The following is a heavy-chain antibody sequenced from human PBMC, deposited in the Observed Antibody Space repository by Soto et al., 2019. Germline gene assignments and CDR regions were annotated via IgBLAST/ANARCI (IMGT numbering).Heavy chain of an antibody. V-gene: IGHV1-69*13. CDR3: ARTMYYYDSSGYLGY. CDR2: IIPIFGTA. D-gene: IGHD3-22*01. Sequence: ASVKVSCKASGGTFSSYAISWVRQAPGQGLEWMGGIIPIFGTANYAQKFQGRVTITADESTSTAYMELSSLRSEDTAVYYCARTMYYYDSSGYLGYWGQGTLVTVSS. CDR1: GGTFSSYA. J-gene: IGHJ4*02.